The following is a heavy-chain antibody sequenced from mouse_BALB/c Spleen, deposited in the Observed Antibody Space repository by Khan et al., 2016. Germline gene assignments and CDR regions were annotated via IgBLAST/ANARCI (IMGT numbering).Heavy chain of an antibody. CDR1: GFTIKDTY. J-gene: IGHJ3*01. Sequence: VQLKESGAELVKPGASVKLSCTASGFTIKDTYIHWVKQRPEQGLEWIGRIDPANDNTKYDPNFQGKATITADTSSNTAYLQLSSLTSEDTAGYYCARGVYDDGFAYWGQGTLVTASA. V-gene: IGHV14-3*02. D-gene: IGHD2-4*01. CDR2: IDPANDNT. CDR3: ARGVYDDGFAY.